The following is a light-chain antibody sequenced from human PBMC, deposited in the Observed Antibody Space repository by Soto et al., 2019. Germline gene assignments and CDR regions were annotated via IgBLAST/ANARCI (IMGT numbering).Light chain of an antibody. CDR3: QQYGSSPRT. CDR2: GAS. Sequence: EMFLSRSPATRSFSPGKRPTPPSRPSQSVSSSYLAWYQQKPGQAPRLLIYGASSRATGIPDRFSGSGSGTDFTLTISRLEPEDFAVYYCQQYGSSPRTFGQGTKVDIK. V-gene: IGKV3-20*01. CDR1: QSVSSSY. J-gene: IGKJ1*01.